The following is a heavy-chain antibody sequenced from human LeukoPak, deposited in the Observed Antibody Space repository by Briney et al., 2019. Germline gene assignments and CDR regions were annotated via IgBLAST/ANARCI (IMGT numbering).Heavy chain of an antibody. CDR1: GYSISSGYY. CDR3: ARHLGLNSWVTAAYYFDY. J-gene: IGHJ4*02. CDR2: IYHSGST. Sequence: PSETLSLTCTVSGYSISSGYYWGWIRQPPGKGLEWIGSIYHSGSTYYNPSLKSRVTISVDTSKNPFSLKLSSVTAADTAVYYCARHLGLNSWVTAAYYFDYWGQGTLVTVSS. V-gene: IGHV4-38-2*02. D-gene: IGHD2-21*02.